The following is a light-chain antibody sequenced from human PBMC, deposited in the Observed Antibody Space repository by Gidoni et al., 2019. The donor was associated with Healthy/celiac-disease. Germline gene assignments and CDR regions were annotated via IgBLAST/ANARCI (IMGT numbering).Light chain of an antibody. CDR2: DVS. CDR3: SSYTSSSTKV. J-gene: IGLJ1*01. CDR1: SSDVGGYNY. V-gene: IGLV2-14*01. Sequence: QSALTPPASVSGSPGQPITIPCTGTSSDVGGYNYVSWYQQHPGKAPKLMIYDVSNRPSGVSNRFSGSKSGNTASLTISGLQAEDEADYYCSSYTSSSTKVFGTGTKVTVL.